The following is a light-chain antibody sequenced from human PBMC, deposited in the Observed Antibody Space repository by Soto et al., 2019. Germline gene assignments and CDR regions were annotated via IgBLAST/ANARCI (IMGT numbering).Light chain of an antibody. CDR1: QNISSY. J-gene: IGKJ2*01. V-gene: IGKV3-15*01. CDR2: GVS. Sequence: ILLIQSPATLSLSPGKSATLSCRASQNISSYLIWYQQKPGQAPRLLIYGVSTRATGVPVRFSGSGSGTEFTLTINSLQSEDVAVYYCQKYKKWPHTLGQGAK. CDR3: QKYKKWPHT.